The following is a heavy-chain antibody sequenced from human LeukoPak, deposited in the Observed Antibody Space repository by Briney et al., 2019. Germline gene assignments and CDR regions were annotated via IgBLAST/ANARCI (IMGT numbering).Heavy chain of an antibody. Sequence: SETLSLTCTVSGGSISSGDYYWSWIRQPPGKGLEWIGYIYYSGSTYYNPSLKSRVTISVDTSKNQFSLKLSSVTAADTAVYYCARHGVAGPAFFDYWGQGTLVTVSS. D-gene: IGHD6-19*01. V-gene: IGHV4-30-4*08. CDR2: IYYSGST. CDR1: GGSISSGDYY. CDR3: ARHGVAGPAFFDY. J-gene: IGHJ4*02.